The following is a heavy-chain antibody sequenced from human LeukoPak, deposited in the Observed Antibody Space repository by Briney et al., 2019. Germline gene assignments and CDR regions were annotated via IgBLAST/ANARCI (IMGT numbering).Heavy chain of an antibody. CDR1: GGTFSSYA. J-gene: IGHJ3*02. D-gene: IGHD6-13*01. Sequence: SVKVSCKASGGTFSSYAISWVRQAPGQGLEWMGGIIPIFGTANYAQKLQGRVTMTTDTSTSTAYMELRSLRSDDTAVYYCARTTGYSSSWSMGAFDIWGQGTMVTVSS. CDR2: IIPIFGTA. CDR3: ARTTGYSSSWSMGAFDI. V-gene: IGHV1-69*05.